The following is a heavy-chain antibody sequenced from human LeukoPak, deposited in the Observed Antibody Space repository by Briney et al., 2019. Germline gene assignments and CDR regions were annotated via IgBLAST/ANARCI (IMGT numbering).Heavy chain of an antibody. CDR3: AREYIWFDP. CDR1: GGSFSGYY. Sequence: PSETLSLTCAVYGGSFSGYYWSWIRQPPGKGLEWIGEINHSGSTNYNPSLKSRVTISVDTSENQFSLKLSSVTAADTAVYYCAREYIWFDPWGQGTLVTVSS. CDR2: INHSGST. J-gene: IGHJ5*02. V-gene: IGHV4-34*01.